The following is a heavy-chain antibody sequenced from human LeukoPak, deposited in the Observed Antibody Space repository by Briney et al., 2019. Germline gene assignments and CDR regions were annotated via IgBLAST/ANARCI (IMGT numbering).Heavy chain of an antibody. CDR3: ARPLYGDYELDY. CDR2: INAGNGNT. J-gene: IGHJ4*02. V-gene: IGHV1-3*01. D-gene: IGHD4-17*01. CDR1: GYTFTSYA. Sequence: GASVKVSCKASGYTFTSYAMHWVRQAPGQRLEWMGWINAGNGNTKYSQKFQGRVTITRDTSASAAYMELSSLRSEDTAVYYCARPLYGDYELDYWGQGTLVTVSS.